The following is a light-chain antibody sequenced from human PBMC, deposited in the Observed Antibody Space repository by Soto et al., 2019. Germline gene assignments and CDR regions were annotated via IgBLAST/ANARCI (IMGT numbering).Light chain of an antibody. CDR3: SSYTSSSFWV. Sequence: QSALTQPASVSGSPGQSITISCTGTSSDVGGYNYVSWYQQHPGKAPKLMIYEVNNRPSGVSNRFSGSKSGNTASLTISGLQAEDEADYYCSSYTSSSFWVFGGGTKLTVL. CDR2: EVN. CDR1: SSDVGGYNY. J-gene: IGLJ3*02. V-gene: IGLV2-14*01.